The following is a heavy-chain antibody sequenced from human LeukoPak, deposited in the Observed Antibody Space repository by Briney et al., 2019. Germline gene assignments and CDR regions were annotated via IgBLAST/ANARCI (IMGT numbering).Heavy chain of an antibody. Sequence: GGSLRLSCAASGFTFSSYAMHWVRQAPGKGLEWVAVISYDGSNKYYADSVKGRFTISRDNSKNTPYLQMNSLRAEDTAVYYCARDFRPKDIVVVPAVTLAVAGTVDYWGQGTLVTVSS. CDR3: ARDFRPKDIVVVPAVTLAVAGTVDY. D-gene: IGHD2-2*01. V-gene: IGHV3-30-3*01. CDR1: GFTFSSYA. CDR2: ISYDGSNK. J-gene: IGHJ4*02.